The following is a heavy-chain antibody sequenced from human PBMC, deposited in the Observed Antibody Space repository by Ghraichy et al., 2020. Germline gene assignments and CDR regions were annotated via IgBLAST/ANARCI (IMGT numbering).Heavy chain of an antibody. CDR2: ISWDGGST. D-gene: IGHD4-17*01. J-gene: IGHJ4*02. Sequence: LSLTCAASGFTFDDYTMHWVRQAPGKGLEWVSLISWDGGSTYYADSVKGRFTISRDNSKNSLYLQMNSLRTEDTALYYCAKDLYGDSDYWGQGTLVTVSS. CDR3: AKDLYGDSDY. V-gene: IGHV3-43*01. CDR1: GFTFDDYT.